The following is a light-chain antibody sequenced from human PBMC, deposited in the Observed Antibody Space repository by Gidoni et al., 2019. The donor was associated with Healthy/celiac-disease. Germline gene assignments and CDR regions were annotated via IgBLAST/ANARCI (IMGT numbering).Light chain of an antibody. CDR2: AAS. Sequence: EIVLTPSPAPLSLSPGERATPSCRASQSVSSYLAWYQQKPGQAPRLLISAASNRATGIPVRFSGSGSVTYFPLTISSLEPEDFAVYYCQQRSNWPLTFGGXTKVEIK. J-gene: IGKJ4*01. CDR3: QQRSNWPLT. V-gene: IGKV3-11*01. CDR1: QSVSSY.